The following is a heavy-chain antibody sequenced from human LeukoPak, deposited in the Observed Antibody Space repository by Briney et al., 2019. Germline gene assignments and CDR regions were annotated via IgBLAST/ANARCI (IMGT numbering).Heavy chain of an antibody. J-gene: IGHJ5*02. D-gene: IGHD2-2*01. CDR1: GYSFTSYW. V-gene: IGHV5-10-1*01. CDR3: ARHPGAPFYIVVVPAVPFDP. Sequence: GESLKISCKGSGYSFTSYWISWVRQMPGKGLEWMGRTDPSDSYTNYSPSFQGHVTISADKSISTAYLQWSSLKASDTAMYYCARHPGAPFYIVVVPAVPFDPWGQGTLVTVSS. CDR2: TDPSDSYT.